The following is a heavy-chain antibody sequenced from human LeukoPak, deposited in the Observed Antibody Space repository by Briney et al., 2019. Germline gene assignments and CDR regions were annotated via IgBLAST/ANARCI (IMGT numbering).Heavy chain of an antibody. V-gene: IGHV3-23*01. CDR3: AKQWLVGI. D-gene: IGHD6-19*01. CDR1: GFSFRGHA. J-gene: IGHJ4*02. CDR2: LSETGETT. Sequence: GGSLRLSCAASGFSFRGHAMNWVRQAPGQGLEWVSSLSETGETTDYADSVKGRFTISRDNSNNILYLQMNSLRADDTAVYYCAKQWLVGIWGQGTLVTVSS.